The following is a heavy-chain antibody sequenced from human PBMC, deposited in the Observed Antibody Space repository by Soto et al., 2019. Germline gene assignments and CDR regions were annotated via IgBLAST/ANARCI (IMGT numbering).Heavy chain of an antibody. CDR2: ISYDGSNK. D-gene: IGHD2-15*01. J-gene: IGHJ6*02. V-gene: IGHV3-30*18. CDR1: GFTFSSYG. Sequence: GGSLRLSCAASGFTFSSYGMHWVRQAPGKGLEWVAVISYDGSNKYYADSVKGRFTISRDNSKNTLYLQMNSLRAEDTAVYYCAKERVRHGGYYYYGMDVWGQGTTVTVSS. CDR3: AKERVRHGGYYYYGMDV.